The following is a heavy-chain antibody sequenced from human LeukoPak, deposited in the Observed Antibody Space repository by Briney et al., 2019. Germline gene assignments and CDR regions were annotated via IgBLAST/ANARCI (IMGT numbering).Heavy chain of an antibody. CDR2: IRYDGSNK. CDR1: GFTFSTYG. J-gene: IGHJ5*02. D-gene: IGHD1-14*01. Sequence: GGSLRLSCAASGFTFSTYGMHWVRQAPGKGLEWVAFIRYDGSNKYYADSVKGRFTISRDNSKNTLYLQMNSLRAEDTAVYYCAKDTTPPKAGFDPWGHGTLVIVSS. CDR3: AKDTTPPKAGFDP. V-gene: IGHV3-30*02.